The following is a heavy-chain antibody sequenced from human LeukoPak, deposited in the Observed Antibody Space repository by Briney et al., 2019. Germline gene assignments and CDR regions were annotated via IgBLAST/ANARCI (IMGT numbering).Heavy chain of an antibody. CDR2: IYPDDSDT. Sequence: GESLKISCKASGYDFTTYWIGWVRQMPGKGLEWMGIIYPDDSDTRYSPSFQGQVTISADKSISTAYLQWSSLKASDTAIYYCARDVRNSYGFGYWGQGTLVTVSS. V-gene: IGHV5-51*01. CDR3: ARDVRNSYGFGY. D-gene: IGHD5-18*01. CDR1: GYDFTTYW. J-gene: IGHJ4*02.